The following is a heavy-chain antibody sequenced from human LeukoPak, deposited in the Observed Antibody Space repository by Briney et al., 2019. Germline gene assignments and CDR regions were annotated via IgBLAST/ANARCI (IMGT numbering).Heavy chain of an antibody. CDR2: INPNGADT. J-gene: IGHJ3*02. D-gene: IGHD3-10*01. V-gene: IGHV1-2*02. CDR3: ARDQITMVRGFAFDI. CDR1: GYTFTGYY. Sequence: ASVKVSCKASGYTFTGYYMHWVRQAPGQRLEWMGWINPNGADTNYAQKFQGRVTMTRDASISTAYMELSRLRSDDTALYYCARDQITMVRGFAFDIWGQGTMVTVSS.